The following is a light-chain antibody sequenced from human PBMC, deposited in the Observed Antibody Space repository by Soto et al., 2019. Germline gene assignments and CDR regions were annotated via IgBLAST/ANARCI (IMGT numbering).Light chain of an antibody. J-gene: IGKJ4*01. CDR1: LSVSSD. CDR3: QQYNNWPLT. V-gene: IGKV3-15*01. Sequence: EIVMTHSPATLSLSPCERATLSCRASLSVSSDLAWYRQKPGQAPRLLIYGAFSRATGIPDRFSGSGFGADFTLTISSLQSEDFAVYYCQQYNNWPLTFGGGTKVDIK. CDR2: GAF.